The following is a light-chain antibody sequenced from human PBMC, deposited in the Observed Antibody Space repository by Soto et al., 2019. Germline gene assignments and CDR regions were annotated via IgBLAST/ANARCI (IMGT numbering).Light chain of an antibody. Sequence: QSALTQPASVSGPLGQPTPIPGPGPSIGVYSYNSVSWYQQHPGKAPKLNMYGVRNRPFWISNRFSGSNSGNTASLSISGRQAEDDAYYYCSSYTSSSRYVFGTGTKVTVL. J-gene: IGLJ1*01. CDR3: SSYTSSSRYV. CDR2: GVR. V-gene: IGLV2-14*01. CDR1: SIGVYSYNS.